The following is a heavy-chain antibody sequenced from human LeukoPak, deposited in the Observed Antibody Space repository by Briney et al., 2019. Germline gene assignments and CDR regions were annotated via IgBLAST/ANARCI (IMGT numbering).Heavy chain of an antibody. Sequence: SETLSLTCTVSAGSINNYVLIWIRQPAGKRLEWIGRIFSSGTTNYNPSLKSRATMSVDTSKNQFSLKLSSVTAADTAVYYCARDRGSDGSDQLDPWGQGTLVTVSS. D-gene: IGHD3-10*01. CDR1: AGSINNYV. V-gene: IGHV4-4*07. CDR2: IFSSGTT. J-gene: IGHJ5*02. CDR3: ARDRGSDGSDQLDP.